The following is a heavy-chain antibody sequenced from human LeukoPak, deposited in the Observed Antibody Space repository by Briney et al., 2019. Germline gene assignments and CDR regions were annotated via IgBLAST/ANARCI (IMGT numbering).Heavy chain of an antibody. CDR2: IYYSGST. CDR3: ARSHYDILTGYSNWFDP. V-gene: IGHV4-31*03. J-gene: IGHJ5*02. D-gene: IGHD3-9*01. Sequence: PSQTLSLTCTVSGGSISSGGYYWSWIRQHPGKGLDWIGYIYYSGSTYYNPSLKTRVTISVDTSKNQFSLKLSSVTAPDTAWYYCARSHYDILTGYSNWFDPWGQGTLVTVSS. CDR1: GGSISSGGYY.